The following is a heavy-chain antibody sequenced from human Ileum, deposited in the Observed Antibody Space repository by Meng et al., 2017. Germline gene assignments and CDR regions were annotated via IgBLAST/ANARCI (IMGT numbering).Heavy chain of an antibody. J-gene: IGHJ4*02. Sequence: VTLGGSGDALVKAWGYRRHCFAASGFIFSDYYMSWFRQAPGKGLDLVAYMSNSDGTSNYADSVKRRFTISRDNARNSLYLQMDSLRAEDTAVYYCARPQYNYGRDPFEHWGQGTLVTVSS. CDR3: ARPQYNYGRDPFEH. D-gene: IGHD5-18*01. V-gene: IGHV3-11*01. CDR2: MSNSDGTS. CDR1: GFIFSDYY.